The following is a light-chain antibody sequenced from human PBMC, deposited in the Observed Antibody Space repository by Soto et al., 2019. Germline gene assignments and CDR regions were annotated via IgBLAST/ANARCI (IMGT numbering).Light chain of an antibody. CDR2: DAS. V-gene: IGKV3-15*01. Sequence: EVLMTQSPGTLSLSPGEGVTLSWRASQSVPSNLAWYQQTPGQAPRLLIYDASTRATGIPARFSGSESGADFTLTISSLQSDDFAVYYCQQYNRWPPWTFGQGTKVDIK. CDR3: QQYNRWPPWT. J-gene: IGKJ1*01. CDR1: QSVPSN.